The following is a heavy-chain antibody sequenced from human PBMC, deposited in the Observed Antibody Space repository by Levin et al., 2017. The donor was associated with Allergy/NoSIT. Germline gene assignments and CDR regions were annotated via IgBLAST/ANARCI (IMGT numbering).Heavy chain of an antibody. CDR2: IYPGDSET. CDR1: GYSFSSNW. J-gene: IGHJ4*01. CDR3: ASRNSSSDFDY. D-gene: IGHD6-13*01. V-gene: IGHV5-51*01. Sequence: GESLKISCKASGYSFSSNWLDWVRQMPGKGLEWMGIIYPGDSETRYSPSFQGQVTISVDKSISTAYLQWSSLQASDTAIYYCASRNSSSDFDYWGHGTLVTFSS.